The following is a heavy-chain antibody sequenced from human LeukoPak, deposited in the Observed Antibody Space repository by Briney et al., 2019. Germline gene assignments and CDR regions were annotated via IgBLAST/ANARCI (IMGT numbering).Heavy chain of an antibody. J-gene: IGHJ5*02. CDR2: VYYSGST. D-gene: IGHD1-1*01. CDR3: ATRTNNWFDP. CDR1: GGSVSSGSYY. V-gene: IGHV4-61*01. Sequence: SETLSLTCTVSGGSVSSGSYYWSWIRQPPGKGLEWIGYVYYSGSTNYNPSLKSRVTISVDTSKNQFSLKLSSVTAADTAVYYCATRTNNWFDPWGQGTLVTVSS.